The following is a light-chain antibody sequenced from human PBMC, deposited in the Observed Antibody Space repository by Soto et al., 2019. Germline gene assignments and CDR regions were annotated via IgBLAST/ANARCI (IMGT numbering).Light chain of an antibody. CDR3: NSYTSSSTRV. Sequence: QSALTQPASVSGSPGQSITISCTGTSSDVGGYNYVSWHQQHPGKAPKLMIYDVSNRPSGVSNRFSGSKSGNTASLTISGLQAEDEADYYCNSYTSSSTRVFGGGTKLTVL. V-gene: IGLV2-14*01. J-gene: IGLJ2*01. CDR1: SSDVGGYNY. CDR2: DVS.